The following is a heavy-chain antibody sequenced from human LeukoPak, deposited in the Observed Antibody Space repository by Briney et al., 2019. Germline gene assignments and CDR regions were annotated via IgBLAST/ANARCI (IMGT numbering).Heavy chain of an antibody. D-gene: IGHD4/OR15-4a*01. J-gene: IGHJ6*03. CDR2: VSGSGTS. CDR1: GFTFNRYA. CDR3: AKNRGATYNYYVDV. Sequence: PGGSLRLSCAASGFTFNRYAMSWVRQAPGKGLEWLSYVSGSGTSYYAGSMMGRFTISRDNSKNTTYLQMGSLRAEDTAVYYCAKNRGATYNYYVDVWGNGTTVTVSS. V-gene: IGHV3-23*01.